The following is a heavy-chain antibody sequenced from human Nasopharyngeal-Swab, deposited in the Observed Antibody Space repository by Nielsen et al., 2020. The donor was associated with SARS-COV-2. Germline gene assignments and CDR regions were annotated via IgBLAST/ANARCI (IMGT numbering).Heavy chain of an antibody. CDR2: IRWNSGSI. J-gene: IGHJ5*02. Sequence: SLKISCAASGFTFDEYAMHWVRQAPGKGLEGVSGIRWNSGSIGYADSVKGRFTISRDNAKNSLYLQMNSLRAEDTALYYCAKGGYCSGGSCFNWFDPWGQGTLVTVSS. V-gene: IGHV3-9*01. CDR1: GFTFDEYA. D-gene: IGHD2-15*01. CDR3: AKGGYCSGGSCFNWFDP.